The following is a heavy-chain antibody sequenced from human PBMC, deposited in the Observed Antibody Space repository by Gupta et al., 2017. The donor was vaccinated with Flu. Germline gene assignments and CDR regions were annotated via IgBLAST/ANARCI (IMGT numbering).Heavy chain of an antibody. CDR3: TRRITYGKTFEY. CDR1: GVSISDTSYY. CDR2: VGYSGKT. Sequence: QLQLQESGPGLVKPSETLSLICTVSGVSISDTSYYLGWIRQPPGKGREWIGNVGYSGKTCDNPPLKSRVNISVDTSKNQFALKLRYGKDEDTAVYYCTRRITYGKTFEYWGQGSLVTVSS. V-gene: IGHV4-39*01. J-gene: IGHJ4*02. D-gene: IGHD2/OR15-2a*01.